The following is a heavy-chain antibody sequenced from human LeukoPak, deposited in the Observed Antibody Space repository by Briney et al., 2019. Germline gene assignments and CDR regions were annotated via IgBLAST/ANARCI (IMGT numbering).Heavy chain of an antibody. D-gene: IGHD5-18*01. Sequence: ETLSLTCDVSGGSFNDYYWSWARQAPGKGLEWVANIKQDGSEKYYVDSVKGRFTISRDNAKNSLYLQMNSLRAEDTAVYYCARDRTVDTAMVYYYYGMDVWGQGTTVTVSS. CDR3: ARDRTVDTAMVYYYYGMDV. CDR1: GGSFNDYY. CDR2: IKQDGSEK. J-gene: IGHJ6*02. V-gene: IGHV3-7*03.